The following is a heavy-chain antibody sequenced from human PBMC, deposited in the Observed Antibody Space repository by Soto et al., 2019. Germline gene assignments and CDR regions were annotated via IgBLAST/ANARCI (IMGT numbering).Heavy chain of an antibody. CDR3: ARRRYCSSTSCYRGGYYYGMDV. J-gene: IGHJ6*02. CDR1: GGTFSSYA. CDR2: IIPIFGTA. V-gene: IGHV1-69*01. D-gene: IGHD2-2*02. Sequence: QVQLVQSGAEVKKPGSSVKVSCKASGGTFSSYAISWVRQAPGQGLEWMGGIIPIFGTANYAQKFQGRVTITADDSTSTAYMELSSLRSEDTAVYYCARRRYCSSTSCYRGGYYYGMDVWGQGTTVTVSS.